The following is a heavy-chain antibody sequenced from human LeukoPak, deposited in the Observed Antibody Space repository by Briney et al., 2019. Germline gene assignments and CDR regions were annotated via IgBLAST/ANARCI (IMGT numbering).Heavy chain of an antibody. D-gene: IGHD3-3*01. V-gene: IGHV3-9*03. Sequence: GGSLRLSCAASGFTFGDYTMHWVRQVPGKGLEWLSGITWDGGNIAYADSVKGRFTISRDNAKSSLYLQMNSLRNEDMAFYFCAKGYTFHGVAHDSGYFDYWGQGTLVTVSS. J-gene: IGHJ4*02. CDR3: AKGYTFHGVAHDSGYFDY. CDR1: GFTFGDYT. CDR2: ITWDGGNI.